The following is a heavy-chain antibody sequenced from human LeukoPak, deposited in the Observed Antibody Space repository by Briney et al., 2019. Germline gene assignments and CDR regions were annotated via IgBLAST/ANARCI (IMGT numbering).Heavy chain of an antibody. CDR2: INSDGSST. Sequence: GGSLRLSCAASGFTFSSYWMRWVRQAPGKGLVWVSRINSDGSSTSYADSVKGRFTISRDNAKNTLYLQMNSLRAEDTAVYYCARGGGPHAFDIWGQGTMVHVSS. D-gene: IGHD2-15*01. CDR3: ARGGGPHAFDI. CDR1: GFTFSSYW. V-gene: IGHV3-74*01. J-gene: IGHJ3*02.